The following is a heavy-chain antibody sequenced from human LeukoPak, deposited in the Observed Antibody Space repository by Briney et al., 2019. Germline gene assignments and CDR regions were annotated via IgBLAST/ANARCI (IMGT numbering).Heavy chain of an antibody. J-gene: IGHJ3*01. Sequence: EAAVKVSCKASAYTFTGNHLHWVRQAPGQGLEWMGWINPNNGGTSFAQNFQGRVTLTRDTSISTAYMELSTLRSDDTAVYYCARGAGPKAFDVWGQGTMVTVST. CDR2: INPNNGGT. CDR3: ARGAGPKAFDV. CDR1: AYTFTGNH. V-gene: IGHV1-2*02.